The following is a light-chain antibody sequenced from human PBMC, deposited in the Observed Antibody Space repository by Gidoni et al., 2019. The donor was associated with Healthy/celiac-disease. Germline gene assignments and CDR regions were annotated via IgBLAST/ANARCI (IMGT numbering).Light chain of an antibody. V-gene: IGLV2-11*01. CDR1: SSDVGGYNY. Sequence: QSALTQPRSVSGCPGQSVTISCTGTSSDVGGYNYVSWYQQHPGKAPKLMIYDVSKRPSGVPDRFSGSKSGNTASLTISGLQAEDEADYYCCSYAGSYTFYVVGTGTKVTVL. CDR2: DVS. CDR3: CSYAGSYTFYV. J-gene: IGLJ1*01.